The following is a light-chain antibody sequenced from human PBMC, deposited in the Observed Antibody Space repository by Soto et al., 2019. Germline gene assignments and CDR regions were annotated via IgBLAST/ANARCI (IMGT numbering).Light chain of an antibody. J-gene: IGKJ5*01. CDR1: QSVSSH. CDR3: QPYGSSPLST. Sequence: EILLTQAPGTLSLSPGEGATLSCRASQSVSSHLAWYQQKPGQAPRLLIFDASSRATGSPDRCSGSGSGTDFTLTISRLEPEAFAVYYCQPYGSSPLSTFGPGTRLEIK. CDR2: DAS. V-gene: IGKV3-20*01.